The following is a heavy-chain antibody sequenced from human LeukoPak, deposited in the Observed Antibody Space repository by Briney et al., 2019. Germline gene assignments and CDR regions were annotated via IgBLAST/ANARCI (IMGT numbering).Heavy chain of an antibody. D-gene: IGHD3-22*01. J-gene: IGHJ4*02. V-gene: IGHV3-30-3*01. CDR3: ARDLGDSSRFDY. CDR2: ISYDGSNK. Sequence: GGSLRLSCAASGFTFSSYAMHWVRQAPGKGLEWVAVISYDGSNKYYADSVKGRFTISRDNSKNTLYLQMNSLRAEDTAVYYCARDLGDSSRFDYWGQGTLVTVSS. CDR1: GFTFSSYA.